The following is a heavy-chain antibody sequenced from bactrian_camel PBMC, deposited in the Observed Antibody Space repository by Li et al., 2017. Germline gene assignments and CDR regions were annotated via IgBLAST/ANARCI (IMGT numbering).Heavy chain of an antibody. V-gene: IGHV3S61*01. J-gene: IGHJ4*01. CDR3: AADPNWLLLGGKNDYRY. CDR1: GYTFADNC. CDR2: VYRSDGST. Sequence: HVQLVESGGGSVQAGGSLRLSCAASGYTFADNCMAWFREAPGGVREVIARVYRSDGSTWYKDSVKGRFLISQDNAKNTVYLQMNSLKPDDTAMHYCAADPNWLLLGGKNDYRYWGRGTQVTVS. D-gene: IGHD2*01.